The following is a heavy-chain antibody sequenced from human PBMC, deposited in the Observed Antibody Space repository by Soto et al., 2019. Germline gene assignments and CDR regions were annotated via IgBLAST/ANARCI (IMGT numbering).Heavy chain of an antibody. J-gene: IGHJ4*02. CDR1: GGSFSGYY. V-gene: IGHV4-34*01. CDR3: ARGSRAVAGY. Sequence: QVQLQQWGAGLLKPSETLSLTCAVYGGSFSGYYWSWIRQPPGKGLEWIGEINHSGSTNYNPSLQRRVTISVDTSKNQFSLKLSSVTAADTAVYYCARGSRAVAGYWGQGTLVTVSS. D-gene: IGHD6-19*01. CDR2: INHSGST.